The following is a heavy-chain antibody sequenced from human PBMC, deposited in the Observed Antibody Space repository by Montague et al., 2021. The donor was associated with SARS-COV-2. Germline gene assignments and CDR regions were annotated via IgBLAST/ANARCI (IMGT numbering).Heavy chain of an antibody. V-gene: IGHV4-31*03. J-gene: IGHJ6*02. Sequence: TLSLTCSGLCRGTPGADRKSTRLNSSHHGSLYAVVCMEKSGTTQYNPSLKSRVSLSVDTSKNQFSLNLRSATAADTALYYCARELGGIDVGGQGTTVIVSS. CDR1: CRGTPGADRK. CDR2: MEKSGTT. CDR3: ARELGGIDV. D-gene: IGHD3-10*01.